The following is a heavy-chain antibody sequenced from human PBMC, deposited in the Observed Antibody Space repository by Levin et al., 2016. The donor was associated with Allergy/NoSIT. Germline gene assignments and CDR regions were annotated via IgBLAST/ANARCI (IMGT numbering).Heavy chain of an antibody. Sequence: GESLKISCTASGFTFINYWMAWVRRTPGKGLEWVANMKPDGSERDYVDSVRGRFTISRDNARNSLFLQMDSLRVEDMGVYYCARDSGWRSIDLWGQGTLVTVSS. J-gene: IGHJ5*02. CDR1: GFTFINYW. CDR2: MKPDGSER. CDR3: ARDSGWRSIDL. V-gene: IGHV3-7*04. D-gene: IGHD3-10*01.